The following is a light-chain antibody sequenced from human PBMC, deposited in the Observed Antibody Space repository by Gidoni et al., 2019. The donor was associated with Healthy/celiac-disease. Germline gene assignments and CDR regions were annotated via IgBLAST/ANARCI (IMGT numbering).Light chain of an antibody. Sequence: ENVVTQSPGTLSLSPGERATLSCRASQSVSSSYLAWYQQKPGHAPRLLIYGASIRATGIPDRFSGSGSGTDFTLTISRLEPEDFAVYYCQQYGSSPYTFGQGTKLEIK. V-gene: IGKV3-20*01. J-gene: IGKJ2*01. CDR2: GAS. CDR1: QSVSSSY. CDR3: QQYGSSPYT.